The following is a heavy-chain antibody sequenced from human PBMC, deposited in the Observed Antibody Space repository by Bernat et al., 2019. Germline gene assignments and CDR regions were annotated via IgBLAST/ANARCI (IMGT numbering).Heavy chain of an antibody. CDR3: ARLGKITMVREEWDYYYYYGMDV. V-gene: IGHV5-10-1*03. CDR1: GYSFTSYW. CDR2: IDPSDSYT. Sequence: EVQLVQSGAEVKKPGESLRISCKGSGYSFTSYWISWVRQMPGKGLEWMGRIDPSDSYTNYSPSFQGHVTISADKSISTAYLQWSSLKASDTAMYYCARLGKITMVREEWDYYYYYGMDVWGQGTTVTVSS. J-gene: IGHJ6*02. D-gene: IGHD3-10*01.